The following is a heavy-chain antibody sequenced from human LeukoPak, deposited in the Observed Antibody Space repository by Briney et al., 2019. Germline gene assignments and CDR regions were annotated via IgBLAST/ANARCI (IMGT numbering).Heavy chain of an antibody. V-gene: IGHV1-46*01. J-gene: IGHJ5*02. CDR3: ARFISSSSIAARNWFDP. CDR2: INPSGGST. Sequence: GASVKVSCKASGYTFTSYYMHWVRQAPGQGLEWMGIINPSGGSTSYAQKFQGRVTMTRDMSTSTVYMELSSLRSEDTAVYYCARFISSSSIAARNWFDPWGQGTLVTVSS. CDR1: GYTFTSYY. D-gene: IGHD6-6*01.